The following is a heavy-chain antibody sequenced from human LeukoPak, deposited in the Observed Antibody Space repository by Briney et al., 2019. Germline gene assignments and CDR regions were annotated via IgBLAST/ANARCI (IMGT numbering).Heavy chain of an antibody. CDR2: INHSGST. CDR1: GGSFSGYY. D-gene: IGHD3-10*01. CDR3: ARALITMVRGVTMVYFDY. Sequence: SETLSLTCAVYGGSFSGYYWNFIRQSPERGLEWIGEINHSGSTNYNPSLKSRVTISVDKSKNQFSLKLSSVTAADTAVYYCARALITMVRGVTMVYFDYWGQGTLVTVSS. V-gene: IGHV4-34*01. J-gene: IGHJ4*02.